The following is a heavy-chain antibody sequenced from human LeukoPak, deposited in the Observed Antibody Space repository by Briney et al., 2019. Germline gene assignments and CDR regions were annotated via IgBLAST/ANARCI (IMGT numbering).Heavy chain of an antibody. CDR1: GAPISSYY. CDR3: ARVTGYVMEDYFDY. V-gene: IGHV4-59*01. CDR2: IYYSGST. J-gene: IGHJ4*02. D-gene: IGHD6-13*01. Sequence: SETLSLTCTVSGAPISSYYWNWIRQPPGKGLEWIGYIYYSGSTSYNPSLKSPVSMSIDTSKNQFSLRLSSVTAADTAVYYCARVTGYVMEDYFDYWGQGTLVTVSS.